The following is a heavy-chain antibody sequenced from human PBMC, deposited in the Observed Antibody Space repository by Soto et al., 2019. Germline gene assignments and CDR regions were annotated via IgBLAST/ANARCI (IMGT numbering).Heavy chain of an antibody. CDR2: IDPSDSYT. J-gene: IGHJ6*02. CDR1: GYSFTSYW. D-gene: IGHD1-20*01. Sequence: GESLKISFKGSGYSFTSYWISWLRQMPGKGLEWMGRIDPSDSYTNYSPSFQGHVTISADKSISTAYLQWSSLKASDTAMYYCARLITGTTGVDYYGMDVWGQGTTVTVSS. CDR3: ARLITGTTGVDYYGMDV. V-gene: IGHV5-10-1*01.